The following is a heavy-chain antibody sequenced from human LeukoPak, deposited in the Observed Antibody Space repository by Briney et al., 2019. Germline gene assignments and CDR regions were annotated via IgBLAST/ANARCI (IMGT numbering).Heavy chain of an antibody. V-gene: IGHV4-31*03. CDR1: GASVSRGDYY. J-gene: IGHJ5*02. Sequence: PSETLSLTRTASGASVSRGDYYCSWLRQQPGNCLEWIGYIHYSGPTYSNPSLRSRVTLSVDTSNNLLSLRLSSVTSADTAVYYCARDYRETASCASGVCYAGGFDPWGQGTPVTVSS. CDR2: IHYSGPT. D-gene: IGHD2-8*01. CDR3: ARDYRETASCASGVCYAGGFDP.